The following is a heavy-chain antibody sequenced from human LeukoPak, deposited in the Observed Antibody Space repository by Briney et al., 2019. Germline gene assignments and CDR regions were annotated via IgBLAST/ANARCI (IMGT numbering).Heavy chain of an antibody. Sequence: GGSLRLSCAASGVTLSSYWMHWVRQAPGKGLVWVSRINSDGSSTSYADSVKGRFTISRDNAKNTLYLQMNSLRAEDTAVYYCATTVAGTRNAFDIWGQGTMVTVSS. D-gene: IGHD6-19*01. CDR1: GVTLSSYW. J-gene: IGHJ3*02. V-gene: IGHV3-74*01. CDR2: INSDGSST. CDR3: ATTVAGTRNAFDI.